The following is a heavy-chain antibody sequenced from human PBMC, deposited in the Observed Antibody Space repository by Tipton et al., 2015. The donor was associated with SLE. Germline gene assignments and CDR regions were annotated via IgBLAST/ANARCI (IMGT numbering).Heavy chain of an antibody. CDR1: GGSISTYY. Sequence: TLSLTCTVSGGSISTYYWSWIRQPPGKGLEWIGYIYYSGSTNYNPSLKSRVAISVDTSKNQFSLKLSSVTAADTAVFYCARDLNYYGSSGYYGDAFDIWGQGTMVTVSS. D-gene: IGHD3-22*01. CDR2: IYYSGST. J-gene: IGHJ3*02. CDR3: ARDLNYYGSSGYYGDAFDI. V-gene: IGHV4-59*01.